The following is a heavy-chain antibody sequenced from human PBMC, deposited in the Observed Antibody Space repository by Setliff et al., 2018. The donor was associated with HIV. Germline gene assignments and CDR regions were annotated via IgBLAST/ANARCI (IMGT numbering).Heavy chain of an antibody. Sequence: PSETLSLTCAVPGYSISSDYYWSWIRQPAGKGLEWIGRLHLSGDTNYNPSLKSRVTMSIDTSKNQFSLKLSSVTAADTAVYYCARHRVRDSWRGLGGTFGYWGQGTRVTVSS. CDR1: GYSISSDYY. J-gene: IGHJ4*02. CDR3: ARHRVRDSWRGLGGTFGY. V-gene: IGHV4-38-2*01. CDR2: LHLSGDT. D-gene: IGHD3-3*01.